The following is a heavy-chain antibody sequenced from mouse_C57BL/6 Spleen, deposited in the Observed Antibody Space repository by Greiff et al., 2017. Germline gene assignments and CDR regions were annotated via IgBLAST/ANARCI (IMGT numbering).Heavy chain of an antibody. J-gene: IGHJ1*03. CDR3: ARDGDWYFDV. CDR2: INYDGSST. CDR1: GFTFSDYY. V-gene: IGHV5-16*01. Sequence: EVNLVESEGGLVQPGSSMKLSCTASGFTFSDYYMAWVRQVPEKGLEWVANINYDGSSTYYLDSLKSRFIISRDNAKNILYLQMSSLKSEDTATYYCARDGDWYFDVWGTGTTVTVSS.